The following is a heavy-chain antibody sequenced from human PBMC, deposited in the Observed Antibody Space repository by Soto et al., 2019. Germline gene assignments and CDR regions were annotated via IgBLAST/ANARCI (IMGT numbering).Heavy chain of an antibody. CDR1: VGSISRGDYY. J-gene: IGHJ6*02. CDR2: IYYSGST. D-gene: IGHD2-2*01. CDR3: ARDLVVQADPYYYYCIDV. Sequence: QVQLQESGPGLVKPSQTLSLTCTVSVGSISRGDYYWSWIRQPPGKGLEWIWYIYYSGSTYYNPSLKSPVNISLDTSKNQFSQKLGSVTAADTAVYYCARDLVVQADPYYYYCIDVWGQGTTVTVSS. V-gene: IGHV4-30-4*01.